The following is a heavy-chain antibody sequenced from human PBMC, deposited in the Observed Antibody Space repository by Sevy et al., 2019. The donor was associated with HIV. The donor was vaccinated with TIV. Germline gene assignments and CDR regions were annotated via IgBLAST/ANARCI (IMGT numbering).Heavy chain of an antibody. CDR2: IKQDGSEK. J-gene: IGHJ5*02. Sequence: GGSLRLSCAASGFTFSSYWMSWVRQAPGKGLEWVANIKQDGSEKYYVDSVKGRFTISRDNAKNSLYLQMNSLRAEDTAVYYCARENYGSGSYYSTRWDWFHPWGQGTLVTVSS. CDR3: ARENYGSGSYYSTRWDWFHP. V-gene: IGHV3-7*01. D-gene: IGHD3-10*01. CDR1: GFTFSSYW.